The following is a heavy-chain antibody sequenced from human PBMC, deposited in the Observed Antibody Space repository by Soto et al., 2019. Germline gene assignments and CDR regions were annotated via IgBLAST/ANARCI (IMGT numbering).Heavy chain of an antibody. CDR3: GRVDPRAKSPDY. CDR2: SRNRVNSHST. Sequence: VQVEESGGGLVLPGGSLRLSCAVSVVSEFSFSDEYMDWVRQAPGKGLEWVGRSRNRVNSHSTAYAASVQGRFTISRDDSKQTVYLQMNNLKTEDTAVYYCGRVDPRAKSPDYWGQGTLVTVSS. D-gene: IGHD3-9*01. J-gene: IGHJ4*02. V-gene: IGHV3-72*01. CDR1: VVSEFSFSDEY.